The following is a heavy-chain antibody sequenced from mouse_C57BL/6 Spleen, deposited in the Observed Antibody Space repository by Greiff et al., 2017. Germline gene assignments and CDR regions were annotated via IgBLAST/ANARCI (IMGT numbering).Heavy chain of an antibody. CDR1: GYTFTDYE. Sequence: VQLQQSGAELVRPGASVTLSCKASGYTFTDYEMHWVKQTPVHGLEWIGAIDPETGGTAYNQKFKGKAILTADKSTSTAYMELRSLTSEDSAVYYCTRRGYYGYDEGYAMDYWGQGTSVTVSS. CDR3: TRRGYYGYDEGYAMDY. V-gene: IGHV1-15*01. J-gene: IGHJ4*01. CDR2: IDPETGGT. D-gene: IGHD2-2*01.